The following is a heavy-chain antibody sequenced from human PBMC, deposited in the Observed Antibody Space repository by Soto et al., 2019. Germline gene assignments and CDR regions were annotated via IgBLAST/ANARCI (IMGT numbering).Heavy chain of an antibody. V-gene: IGHV5-51*01. Sequence: PGEYLKISCTGSVYSFSSYWIGWVRQMPGKGLEWMGIIYPGDSDTRYSPSFQGQVTISADKSISTAYLQWSRLKASDTAMYCCARHYTSSWYSDYWGQGTLVTSPQ. CDR1: VYSFSSYW. CDR3: ARHYTSSWYSDY. D-gene: IGHD6-13*01. J-gene: IGHJ4*02. CDR2: IYPGDSDT.